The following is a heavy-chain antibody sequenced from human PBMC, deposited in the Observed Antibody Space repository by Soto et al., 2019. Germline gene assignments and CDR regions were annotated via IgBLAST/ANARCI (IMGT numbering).Heavy chain of an antibody. Sequence: ASVKVSCKASGCTFSDSTINWVRQAPGQRLEWMGGIIPIFDTANYAEKFQGRVTITADESTSTSFMEVSSLRSEDTAVYYCARNGPLTGYYYGMDVWGQGTMVIVS. D-gene: IGHD2-8*01. J-gene: IGHJ6*01. CDR3: ARNGPLTGYYYGMDV. CDR1: GCTFSDST. V-gene: IGHV1-69*13. CDR2: IIPIFDTA.